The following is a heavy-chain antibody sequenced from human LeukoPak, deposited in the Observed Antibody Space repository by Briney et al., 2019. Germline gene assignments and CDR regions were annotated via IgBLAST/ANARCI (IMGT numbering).Heavy chain of an antibody. D-gene: IGHD2-2*01. Sequence: GRSLRLSCAASGFTFRSYAMHRVRQAPGKGLEWVAVISYDAINKYYADSVKGRFTISRDNSKNTLYLQMNSLRAEDTAVYYCAKDLRKVVVPAAAFDYWGQGTLVTVSS. CDR1: GFTFRSYA. CDR2: ISYDAINK. CDR3: AKDLRKVVVPAAAFDY. J-gene: IGHJ4*02. V-gene: IGHV3-30*04.